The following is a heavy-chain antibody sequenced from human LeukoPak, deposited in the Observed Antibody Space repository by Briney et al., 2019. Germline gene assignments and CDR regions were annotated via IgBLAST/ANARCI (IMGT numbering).Heavy chain of an antibody. CDR2: IYYSGST. D-gene: IGHD4-23*01. Sequence: SETLSLTCTVSGGSISSYYWSWIRQPPGKGLEWIGYIYYSGSTNYNPSLKSRVSMSVDTSKNQFSLKLTSVTAADTALYYCARGGKATVVTMWGQGILVTVSS. V-gene: IGHV4-59*12. CDR3: ARGGKATVVTM. J-gene: IGHJ4*02. CDR1: GGSISSYY.